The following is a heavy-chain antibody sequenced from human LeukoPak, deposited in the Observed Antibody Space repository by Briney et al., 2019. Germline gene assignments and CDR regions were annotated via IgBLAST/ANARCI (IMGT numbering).Heavy chain of an antibody. Sequence: PGGSLRLSCAAYGFILSRYAMSWVGQAPGKGLEWVSAISDSGGSTYYADSVKGRFTISTVNSKNTLYLQINSLRAEDTSVYDCANFPHASIIVVVSLYWGQGTLVTVSS. V-gene: IGHV3-23*01. J-gene: IGHJ4*02. CDR1: GFILSRYA. CDR3: ANFPHASIIVVVSLY. D-gene: IGHD3-22*01. CDR2: ISDSGGST.